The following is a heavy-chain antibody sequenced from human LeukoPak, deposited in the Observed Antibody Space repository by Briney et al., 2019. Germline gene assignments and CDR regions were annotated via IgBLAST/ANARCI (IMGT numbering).Heavy chain of an antibody. V-gene: IGHV3-30*18. CDR1: GFTFSSYG. CDR2: ISYDGSNK. CDR3: VKDMDYYDSSGYYRLPNIDY. J-gene: IGHJ4*02. Sequence: GRSLRLSCAASGFTFSSYGMHWVRQAPGKGLEWVAVISYDGSNKYYADSVKGRFTISRDNSKNTLYLQMNSLRAEDTAVYYCVKDMDYYDSSGYYRLPNIDYWGQGTLVTVSS. D-gene: IGHD3-22*01.